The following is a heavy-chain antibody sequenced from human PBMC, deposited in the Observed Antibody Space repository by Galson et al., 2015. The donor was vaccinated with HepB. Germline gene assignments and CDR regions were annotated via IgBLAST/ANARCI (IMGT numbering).Heavy chain of an antibody. CDR2: ISGSGGST. CDR1: GFTFSSYA. Sequence: SLRLSCAASGFTFSSYAMSWVRQAPGKGLEWVSAISGSGGSTYYADSVKGRFTISRDNSKNTLYLQMNSLRAEDTAVYYCATSPRGSSWYGVDYWGQGTLVTVSS. V-gene: IGHV3-23*01. D-gene: IGHD6-13*01. J-gene: IGHJ4*02. CDR3: ATSPRGSSWYGVDY.